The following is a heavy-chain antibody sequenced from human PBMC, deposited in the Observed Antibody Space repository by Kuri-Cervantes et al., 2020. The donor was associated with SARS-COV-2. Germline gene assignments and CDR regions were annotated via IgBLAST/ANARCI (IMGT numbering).Heavy chain of an antibody. D-gene: IGHD6-13*01. Sequence: GESLKISCAASGFTFTRYSFSWVRQTPDEGLGWVSYISSSSSSSDSPIYYADSVKGRFTISRDNSKNTLYLQMNSLRAEDTAVYYCAKVRPRNEGIAAAVGFDLWGRGTLVTVSS. CDR2: ISSSSSSS. J-gene: IGHJ2*01. V-gene: IGHV3-23*01. CDR3: AKVRPRNEGIAAAVGFDL. CDR1: GFTFTRYS.